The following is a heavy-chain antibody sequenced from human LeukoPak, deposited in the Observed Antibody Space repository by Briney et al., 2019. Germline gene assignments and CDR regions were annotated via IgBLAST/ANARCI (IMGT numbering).Heavy chain of an antibody. CDR2: INYHTQPT. J-gene: IGHJ5*02. V-gene: IGHV3-48*01. CDR1: GFTFSTYH. Sequence: GGSLRLSCTASGFTFSTYHMHWVRQAPGKGLEWISYINYHTQPTYYADSVKGRFTISRDNAKSSLYLQLNGLRAEDTAVYYCVRDYQWSLESWGRGTPVIVSS. D-gene: IGHD1-1*01. CDR3: VRDYQWSLES.